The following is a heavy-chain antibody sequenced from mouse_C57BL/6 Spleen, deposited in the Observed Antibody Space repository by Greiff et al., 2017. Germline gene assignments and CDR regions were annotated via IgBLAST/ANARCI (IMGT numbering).Heavy chain of an antibody. V-gene: IGHV1-82*01. J-gene: IGHJ2*01. CDR3: ARATTVVPYYFDY. CDR1: GYAFSSSW. Sequence: QVQLQQSGPELVKPGASVKISCKASGYAFSSSWMNWVKQRPGKGLEWIGRIYPGDGDTNYNGKFKGKATLTADKSSSTAYMQLSSLTSEDSAVXFCARATTVVPYYFDYWGQGTTLTVSS. D-gene: IGHD1-1*01. CDR2: IYPGDGDT.